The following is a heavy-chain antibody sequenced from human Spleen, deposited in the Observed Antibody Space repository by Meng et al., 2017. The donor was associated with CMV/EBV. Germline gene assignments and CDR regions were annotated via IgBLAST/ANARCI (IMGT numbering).Heavy chain of an antibody. CDR1: GYTFTGYY. J-gene: IGHJ6*02. CDR2: INPNSGGT. D-gene: IGHD4-17*01. CDR3: AAYYGDYPYYYYYGMDV. V-gene: IGHV1-2*02. Sequence: SVKVSCKASGYTFTGYYMHWVRQAPGQGLEWMGWINPNSGGTNYAQKFQGRVTMTRDTSISTAYMELSRLRSDDTAVYYCAAYYGDYPYYYYYGMDVWGQGTTVTVSS.